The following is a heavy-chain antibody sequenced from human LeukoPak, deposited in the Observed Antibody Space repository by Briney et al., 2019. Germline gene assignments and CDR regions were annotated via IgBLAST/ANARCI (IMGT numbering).Heavy chain of an antibody. Sequence: GGSLRLSCAASGLTFSKYAMHWVRQAPGKGLEWVAIISDDGSNKYYADSVKGRFTISRDNSKNTLYLQMNSLRAEDTAVYYCARVSYYYMDVWGKGTTVTISS. CDR2: ISDDGSNK. CDR3: ARVSYYYMDV. CDR1: GLTFSKYA. V-gene: IGHV3-30*04. J-gene: IGHJ6*03.